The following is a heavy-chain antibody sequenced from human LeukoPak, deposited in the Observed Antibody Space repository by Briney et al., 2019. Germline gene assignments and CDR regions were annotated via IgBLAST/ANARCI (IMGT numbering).Heavy chain of an antibody. J-gene: IGHJ3*02. CDR1: GYTFTSYD. CDR3: AREERRRGSIFGVVIGPHDAFDI. D-gene: IGHD3-3*01. CDR2: MNPNSGNT. Sequence: ASVKVSCKASGYTFTSYDINWVRQATGQGLEWMGWMNPNSGNTGYAQKFQGRVTIPRNTSISTAYMELSNLRSEDTAVYYCAREERRRGSIFGVVIGPHDAFDIWGQGTMVTVSS. V-gene: IGHV1-8*03.